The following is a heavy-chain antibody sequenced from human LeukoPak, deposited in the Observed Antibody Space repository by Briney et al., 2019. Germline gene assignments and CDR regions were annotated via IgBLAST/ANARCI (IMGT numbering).Heavy chain of an antibody. J-gene: IGHJ4*02. CDR1: GFTFSDSF. CDR3: ARGDSSGVPDY. D-gene: IGHD3-22*01. V-gene: IGHV3-11*01. Sequence: PGGSLRLSCAAPGFTFSDSFMNWIRQAPGKGLEWLSYISHSGSNLDYAESVRGRFTISRDNANHSLYLQINSLRAEDTAVYYCARGDSSGVPDYWGQGTLVTVSS. CDR2: ISHSGSNL.